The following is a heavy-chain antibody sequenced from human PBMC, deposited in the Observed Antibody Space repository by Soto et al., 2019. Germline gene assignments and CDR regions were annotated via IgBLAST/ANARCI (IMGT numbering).Heavy chain of an antibody. Sequence: EVQLVESGGGLVQPGGSLRLSCAASGFTFSSYWMHWVRQAPGKGLVWVSRINSDGSSIRYADSVKGRFTISRDNAKNTLYLQMNSLSAEDTAVYYCAREEYSAYDSFDYWGQGTLVTASS. D-gene: IGHD5-12*01. CDR2: INSDGSSI. CDR1: GFTFSSYW. J-gene: IGHJ4*02. CDR3: AREEYSAYDSFDY. V-gene: IGHV3-74*01.